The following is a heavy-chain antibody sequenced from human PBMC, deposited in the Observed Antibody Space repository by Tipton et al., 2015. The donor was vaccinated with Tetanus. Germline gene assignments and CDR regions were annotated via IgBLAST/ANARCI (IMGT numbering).Heavy chain of an antibody. D-gene: IGHD3-3*01. CDR3: ARDSYDFWSGYYNWDYYYGMDV. CDR1: GGSISSYY. J-gene: IGHJ6*02. Sequence: TLSLTCTVSGGSISSYYWSWIRQPAGKGLEWIGRIYTSGSTNYNPSLKSRVPMSVDTSKNQFSRKLSSVTAGDTAVYYCARDSYDFWSGYYNWDYYYGMDVWGQGTTVTVSS. V-gene: IGHV4-4*07. CDR2: IYTSGST.